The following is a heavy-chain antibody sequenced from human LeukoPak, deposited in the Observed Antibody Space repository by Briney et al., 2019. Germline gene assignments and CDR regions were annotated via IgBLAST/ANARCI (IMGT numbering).Heavy chain of an antibody. CDR3: AREGIVVVPAARSWFDR. J-gene: IGHJ5*02. D-gene: IGHD2-2*01. V-gene: IGHV4-34*01. CDR1: GGSFSGYY. Sequence: SETLSLTCALYGGSFSGYYSSWIRQPPGKGLEWLREINHSGSTNNNPYRKSRVTISVATSKNQFSLKLSSVTAADTAVYYCAREGIVVVPAARSWFDRWGQGTLVTVSS. CDR2: INHSGST.